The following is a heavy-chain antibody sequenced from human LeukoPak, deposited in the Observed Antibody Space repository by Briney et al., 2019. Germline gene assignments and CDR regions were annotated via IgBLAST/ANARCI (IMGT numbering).Heavy chain of an antibody. J-gene: IGHJ5*02. Sequence: PGGSLRLSCAASGFTFSSYWMHWVRQAPGKGLVWVSRINSDGSSTTYADSVKGRFTISRDNSKNTLYLQMNSLRAEDTAVYYCAKDLQGYQLPYNWFDPWGQGTLVTVSS. CDR3: AKDLQGYQLPYNWFDP. CDR2: INSDGSST. D-gene: IGHD2-2*01. CDR1: GFTFSSYW. V-gene: IGHV3-74*01.